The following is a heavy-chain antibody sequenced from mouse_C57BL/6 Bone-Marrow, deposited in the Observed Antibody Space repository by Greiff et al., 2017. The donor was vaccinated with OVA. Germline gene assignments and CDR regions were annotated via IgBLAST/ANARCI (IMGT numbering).Heavy chain of an antibody. CDR1: GYTFTSYW. CDR3: AIGGSSSPWFAY. CDR2: IHPSDSDT. J-gene: IGHJ3*01. D-gene: IGHD1-1*01. V-gene: IGHV1-74*01. Sequence: QVQLKQPGAELVKPGASVKVSCKASGYTFTSYWMHWVKQRPGQGLEWIGRIHPSDSDTNYNQKFKGKATLTVDKSSSTAYMQLSSLTSEDSAVYYCAIGGSSSPWFAYWGQGTLVTVSA.